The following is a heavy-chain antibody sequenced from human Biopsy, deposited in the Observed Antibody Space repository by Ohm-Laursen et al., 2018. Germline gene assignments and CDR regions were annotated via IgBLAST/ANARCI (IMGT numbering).Heavy chain of an antibody. D-gene: IGHD1-14*01. V-gene: IGHV4-34*01. J-gene: IGHJ5*02. CDR1: GKTFSDYY. CDR3: ARDRDRRGWFDP. CDR2: INQSGRT. Sequence: GTLSLTCKVYGKTFSDYYWSWIRQPPGKGLEWIGQINQSGRTNYNPSLKSRVTMSVDTSKNKFSLRVSSVTAADTAVYYCARDRDRRGWFDPWGQGTLVTVSS.